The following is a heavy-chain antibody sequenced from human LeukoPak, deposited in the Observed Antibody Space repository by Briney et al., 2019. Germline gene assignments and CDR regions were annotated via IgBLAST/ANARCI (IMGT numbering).Heavy chain of an antibody. D-gene: IGHD3-3*02. V-gene: IGHV4-4*07. J-gene: IGHJ6*03. Sequence: SETLSLTCTVSGGSISSYYWSWIRQPAGKGLEWIGRIYTSGSTNYNPSLMSRVTLSIDKSKKHISLRLTSVTAADTALYYCARDNGSGYTKGYEHYYYYLDVWGKGTTVTVSS. CDR2: IYTSGST. CDR3: ARDNGSGYTKGYEHYYYYLDV. CDR1: GGSISSYY.